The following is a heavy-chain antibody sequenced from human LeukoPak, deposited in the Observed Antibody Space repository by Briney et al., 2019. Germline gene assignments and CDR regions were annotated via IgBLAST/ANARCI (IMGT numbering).Heavy chain of an antibody. Sequence: SETLSLTCTVSGGSISSYYWSWIRHPPGKGLEWIGYIYYSGSTNYNPSLKSRVTISVDTSKNQFSLKLTSVTAADTAVYYCARHRGRAFDYWGQGTLVTVSS. CDR2: IYYSGST. D-gene: IGHD2-15*01. CDR3: ARHRGRAFDY. J-gene: IGHJ4*02. CDR1: GGSISSYY. V-gene: IGHV4-59*08.